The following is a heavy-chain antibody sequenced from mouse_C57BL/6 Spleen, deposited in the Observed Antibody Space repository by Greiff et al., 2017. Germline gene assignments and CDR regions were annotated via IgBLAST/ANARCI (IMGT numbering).Heavy chain of an antibody. D-gene: IGHD2-10*02. CDR2: IDPSDSDT. CDR3: AIRVFVEAY. Sequence: QVQLQQPGAELVKPGASVKLSCKASGYTFTSYWMHWVKQRPGQGLEWIGRIDPSDSDTNYNQKFKGKATLTVDKSSSTAYMQLSSLTSEVSAVYYSAIRVFVEAYWGQGTLVTVSA. V-gene: IGHV1-74*01. CDR1: GYTFTSYW. J-gene: IGHJ3*01.